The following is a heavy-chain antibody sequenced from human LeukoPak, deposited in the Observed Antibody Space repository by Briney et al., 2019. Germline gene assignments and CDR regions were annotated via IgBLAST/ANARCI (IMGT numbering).Heavy chain of an antibody. CDR1: GFTFSNYA. Sequence: PGGSLRLSCAASGFTFSNYAMTWVRQAPGRGLEWISTITRFTGTTYYADSVKGRFTISRGDSNNTLYLQMNNLRAGDTAVYYCARDTRLMYYFDFWAREPWSPSPQ. V-gene: IGHV3-23*01. J-gene: IGHJ4*02. CDR2: ITRFTGTT. CDR3: ARDTRLMYYFDF. D-gene: IGHD2-2*01.